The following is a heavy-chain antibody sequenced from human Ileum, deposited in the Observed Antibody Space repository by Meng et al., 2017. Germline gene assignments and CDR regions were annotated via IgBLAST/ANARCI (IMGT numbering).Heavy chain of an antibody. V-gene: IGHV1-3*01. J-gene: IGHJ4*02. Sequence: QVQLVQSGPDVKRPGVSVKVSCKASGATFTSFVIHWVRQAPEQRLEWMGWIHAGNGNRKYSQKFQGRVTFTTDTSATTAYLDLSSLRSEDTAVYYCARDPSGGKFHYFDSWGQGTLVTVSS. D-gene: IGHD2-15*01. CDR1: GATFTSFV. CDR3: ARDPSGGKFHYFDS. CDR2: IHAGNGNR.